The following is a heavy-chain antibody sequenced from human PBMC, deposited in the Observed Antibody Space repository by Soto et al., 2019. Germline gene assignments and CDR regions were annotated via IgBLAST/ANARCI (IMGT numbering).Heavy chain of an antibody. CDR2: IIPIFGTA. D-gene: IGHD2-15*01. V-gene: IGHV1-69*06. J-gene: IGHJ3*02. Sequence: GGTFSSYAISWVGQAPGQGLEWMGGIIPIFGTANYAQKFQGRVTITADKSTSTAYMELSSLRSEDTAVYYCASQYCSGGSCYLILDAFDIWGQGTIVTV. CDR1: GGTFSSYA. CDR3: ASQYCSGGSCYLILDAFDI.